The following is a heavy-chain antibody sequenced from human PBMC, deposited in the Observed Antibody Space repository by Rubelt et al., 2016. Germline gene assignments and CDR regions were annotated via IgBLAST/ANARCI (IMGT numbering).Heavy chain of an antibody. Sequence: QVQLVQSGAEVKKPGASVKVSCKASGYTFTSYGISWVRQAPGQGLEWMGWISAYNGNTNYAQKRQGRGTMTTDTATSTAYMGLRSLRSDDTAVYYCARDRIRIAARQGWYFDLWGRGTLVTVSS. V-gene: IGHV1-18*01. D-gene: IGHD6-6*01. CDR3: ARDRIRIAARQGWYFDL. J-gene: IGHJ2*01. CDR2: ISAYNGNT. CDR1: GYTFTSYG.